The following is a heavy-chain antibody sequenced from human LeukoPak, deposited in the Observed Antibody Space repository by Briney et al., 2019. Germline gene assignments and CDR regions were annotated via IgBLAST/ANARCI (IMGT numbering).Heavy chain of an antibody. J-gene: IGHJ4*02. D-gene: IGHD6-19*01. CDR1: GGSFSGYY. V-gene: IGHV4-34*01. CDR2: INNSGDT. CDR3: ARDFPGIAVAGPLDY. Sequence: SDTLSLTRAVYGGSFSGYYWRWIRQSPGRGLEWVGQINNSGDTKYNPSHKSRVTISIDTSKKQFSLRLRSVNAADTAVYYCARDFPGIAVAGPLDYWGQGTLVTVSS.